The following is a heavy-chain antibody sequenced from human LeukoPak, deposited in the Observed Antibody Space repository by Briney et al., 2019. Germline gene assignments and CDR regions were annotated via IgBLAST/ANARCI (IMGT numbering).Heavy chain of an antibody. J-gene: IGHJ4*02. CDR3: EKDPGSGIPTHYFDY. D-gene: IGHD3-10*01. CDR2: ISYDGGNK. Sequence: GGSLRLSCAASGFTFSSYGMHWVRQAPGKGLEGVAVISYDGGNKYYADSVKGRFAISRDNYKNTLYLQMNSLRAEDTAVYFCEKDPGSGIPTHYFDYWGQGTLVTVSS. V-gene: IGHV3-30*18. CDR1: GFTFSSYG.